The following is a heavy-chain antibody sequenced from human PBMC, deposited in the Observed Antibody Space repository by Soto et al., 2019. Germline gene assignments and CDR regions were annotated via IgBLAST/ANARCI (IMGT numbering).Heavy chain of an antibody. D-gene: IGHD2-2*01. V-gene: IGHV1-69*08. CDR2: IIPILGIA. CDR3: ARDTLPRGDRGYCSSTSCYGGNDP. CDR1: GGTFSSYT. J-gene: IGHJ5*02. Sequence: QVQLVQSGAEVTKPGSSVKVSCKASGGTFSSYTISWVRQAPGQGLEWMGRIIPILGIANYAQKFQGRVTITAEKFTSTAYIELSRLRAEDTAVYYCARDTLPRGDRGYCSSTSCYGGNDPWCQGTLVTVSS.